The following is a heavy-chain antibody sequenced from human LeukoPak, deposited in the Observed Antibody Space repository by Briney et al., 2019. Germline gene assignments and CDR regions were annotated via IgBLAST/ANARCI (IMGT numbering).Heavy chain of an antibody. CDR1: GFTFSSYG. V-gene: IGHV3-30*03. J-gene: IGHJ4*02. Sequence: GGSLRLSCAASGFTFSSYGMHWVRQAPGKGLEWVAVISYDGSNKYYADSVKGRFTISRDNSKNTLYLQMNSLRAEDTAVYYCARNLYYYDSSGYYYYWGQGTLVTVSS. D-gene: IGHD3-22*01. CDR3: ARNLYYYDSSGYYYY. CDR2: ISYDGSNK.